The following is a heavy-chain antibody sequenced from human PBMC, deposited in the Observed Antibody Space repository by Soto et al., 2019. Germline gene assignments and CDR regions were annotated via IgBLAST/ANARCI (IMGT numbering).Heavy chain of an antibody. CDR3: ARFPYYDILTGYYLKYDDY. CDR1: GGSISSSSYY. V-gene: IGHV4-39*01. CDR2: IYYSGST. Sequence: PSETLSLTCTVSGGSISSSSYYWGWIRQPPGKGLEWIGSIYYSGSTYYNPSLKSRVTISVDTSKNQFSLKLSSVTAADTAVYYCARFPYYDILTGYYLKYDDYWGKGTLVTVSS. J-gene: IGHJ4*02. D-gene: IGHD3-9*01.